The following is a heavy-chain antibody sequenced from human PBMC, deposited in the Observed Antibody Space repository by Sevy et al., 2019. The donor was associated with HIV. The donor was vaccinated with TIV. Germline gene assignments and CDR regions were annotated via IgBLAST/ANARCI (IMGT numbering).Heavy chain of an antibody. J-gene: IGHJ4*02. D-gene: IGHD6-13*01. V-gene: IGHV4-59*08. CDR3: ARQVAAAGSFHFDY. CDR1: GGSISNYY. CDR2: IYYSGST. Sequence: SETLSLTCTVSGGSISNYYWSWIRQTPGKGLAWIGYIYYSGSTHYDPSLKSRVIISLDTSKNQFSLKLTSVTAADTAMYYCARQVAAAGSFHFDYWGQGTLVTVSS.